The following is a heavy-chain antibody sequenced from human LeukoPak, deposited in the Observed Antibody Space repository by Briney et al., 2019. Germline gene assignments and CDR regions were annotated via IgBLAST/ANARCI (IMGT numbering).Heavy chain of an antibody. CDR3: ARGWYYYGSGSYKVTRFDP. Sequence: ASVKVSCEASGGTFSSYAISWVRQAPGQGLEWMGRIIPILGIANYAQKFQGRVTITADKSTSTAYMELSSLRSEDTAVYYCARGWYYYGSGSYKVTRFDPWGQGTLVTVSS. CDR1: GGTFSSYA. D-gene: IGHD3-10*01. V-gene: IGHV1-69*04. J-gene: IGHJ5*02. CDR2: IIPILGIA.